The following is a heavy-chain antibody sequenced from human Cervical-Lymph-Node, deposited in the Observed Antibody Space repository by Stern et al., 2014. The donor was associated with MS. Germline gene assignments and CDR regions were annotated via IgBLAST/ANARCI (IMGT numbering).Heavy chain of an antibody. D-gene: IGHD2/OR15-2a*01. CDR2: LYHSGPY. V-gene: IGHV4-4*02. CDR1: GGSVSSTNW. J-gene: IGHJ2*01. Sequence: VQLQESGPGLVKPSGTLSLTCAVSGGSVSSTNWWSWVRQSPGKGLEWIGNLYHSGPYNYRPSRRSRVSISLDNSKNHLSLHLTSVTAADTAVYYCARERQQYCNSEGCSYWYFDLWGRGTLVTVSS. CDR3: ARERQQYCNSEGCSYWYFDL.